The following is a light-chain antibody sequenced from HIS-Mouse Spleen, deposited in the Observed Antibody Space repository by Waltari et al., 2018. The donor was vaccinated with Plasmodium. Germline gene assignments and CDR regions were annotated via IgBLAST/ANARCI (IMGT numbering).Light chain of an antibody. J-gene: IGLJ2*01. CDR3: QAWDSSTVV. CDR2: QDS. CDR1: NLGDKY. V-gene: IGLV3-1*01. Sequence: SYDLTQPPSVSVSPGQTATTTCSGDNLGDKYVCWNQQTPGQSPVLVIYQDSKRPSGIPERFSGSNSGNTATLTISGTQAMDEADYYCQAWDSSTVVFGGGTKLTVL.